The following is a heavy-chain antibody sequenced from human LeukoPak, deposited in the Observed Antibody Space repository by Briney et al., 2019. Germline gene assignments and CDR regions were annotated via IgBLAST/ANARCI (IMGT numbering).Heavy chain of an antibody. V-gene: IGHV1-69*01. CDR3: ASNEYYYDSSGPY. Sequence: ASVKVSCKASGGTFSSYAISWVRQAPGQGLEWMGGIIPIFGTANYAQKFQGRVTITADESTSTAYMELSSLRSEDTAVYYCASNEYYYDSSGPYWGQGTLVTVSS. D-gene: IGHD3-22*01. CDR2: IIPIFGTA. CDR1: GGTFSSYA. J-gene: IGHJ4*02.